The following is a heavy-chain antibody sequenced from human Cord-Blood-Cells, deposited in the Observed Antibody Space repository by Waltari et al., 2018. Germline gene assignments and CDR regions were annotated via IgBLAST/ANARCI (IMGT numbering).Heavy chain of an antibody. D-gene: IGHD3-3*01. CDR1: GGSFSGYY. CDR3: ARGGVVTYYDFWSGYYFDY. V-gene: IGHV4-34*01. J-gene: IGHJ4*02. CDR2: INHIGST. Sequence: QVQLQQWGAGLLKPSETLSLTCAVYGGSFSGYYWSWIRQPPGKGLEWIGEINHIGSTNYNPSLKSGVTISVDTSKNQFSLKLSSVTAADTAVYYCARGGVVTYYDFWSGYYFDYWGQGTLVTVSS.